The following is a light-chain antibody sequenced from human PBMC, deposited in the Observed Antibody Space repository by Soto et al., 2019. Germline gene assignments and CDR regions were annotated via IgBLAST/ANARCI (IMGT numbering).Light chain of an antibody. Sequence: EIVLTQSPGTLSFSPGERATLSCRASQSVSSRLAWYQQKPGQAHRLLIYGASRRATGIPDRFSGRESGTDFTLTITTLEPEDSAVYFCQQYASSPYTFGQGTKVDIK. J-gene: IGKJ2*01. CDR3: QQYASSPYT. CDR1: QSVSSR. V-gene: IGKV3-20*01. CDR2: GAS.